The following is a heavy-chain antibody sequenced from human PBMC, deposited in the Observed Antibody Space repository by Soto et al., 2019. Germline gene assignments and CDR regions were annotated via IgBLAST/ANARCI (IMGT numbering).Heavy chain of an antibody. J-gene: IGHJ5*02. CDR1: GYTLTELS. Sequence: ASVKVSCKVSGYTLTELSMHWVRQAPGKGLEWMGGFDPEDGETIYAQKYQGRVTMTEDTSTDTAYMELSSLRSEDTAVYYCATGLYYYGSGSYFSWFDPWGQGTLVTVSS. D-gene: IGHD3-10*01. CDR3: ATGLYYYGSGSYFSWFDP. V-gene: IGHV1-24*01. CDR2: FDPEDGET.